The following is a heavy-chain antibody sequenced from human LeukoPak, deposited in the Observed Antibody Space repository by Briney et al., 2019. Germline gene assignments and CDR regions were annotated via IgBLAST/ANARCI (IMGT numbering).Heavy chain of an antibody. J-gene: IGHJ4*02. D-gene: IGHD3-10*01. CDR3: ARLGYGSGFFDY. CDR1: GGSISSGSYY. V-gene: IGHV4-61*02. CDR2: IYTSGST. Sequence: SETLSLTCTVSGGSISSGSYYWSWIRQPAGKGLEWIGRIYTSGSTNYNPSLKSRVTISVDTSKNQFSLKLSSVTAADTAVYYCARLGYGSGFFDYWGQGTLVTVSS.